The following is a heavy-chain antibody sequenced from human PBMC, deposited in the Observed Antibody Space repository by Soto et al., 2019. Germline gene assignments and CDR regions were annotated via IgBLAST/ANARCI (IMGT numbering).Heavy chain of an antibody. J-gene: IGHJ6*02. D-gene: IGHD2-2*01. Sequence: QVQLVQSGAEVKKPGSSVKVSCKASGGTFSSYAISWVRQAPGQGLEWMGGIIPIFGTANYAQKFQGRVTITADESTSTAYMELSSLRSEDTAVYYCASHCSSSSCWMDYYYYGMDVWGQGTTVTVSS. CDR3: ASHCSSSSCWMDYYYYGMDV. V-gene: IGHV1-69*01. CDR1: GGTFSSYA. CDR2: IIPIFGTA.